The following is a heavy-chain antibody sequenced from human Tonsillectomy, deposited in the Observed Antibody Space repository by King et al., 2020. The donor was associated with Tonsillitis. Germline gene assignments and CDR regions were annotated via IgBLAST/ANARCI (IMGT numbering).Heavy chain of an antibody. CDR3: TADTSGYYEY. D-gene: IGHD3-22*01. CDR2: TRNKANSYTT. V-gene: IGHV3-72*01. Sequence: VQLVESGGGLVQPGGSLTLSCAASGFTFSDHYMDWVRQAPGKGLDWVGRTRNKANSYTTEYAASVKGRFTISRDDSKNSLYLQMNSLKTEDTAVYYCTADTSGYYEYWGQGTLVTVSS. CDR1: GFTFSDHY. J-gene: IGHJ4*02.